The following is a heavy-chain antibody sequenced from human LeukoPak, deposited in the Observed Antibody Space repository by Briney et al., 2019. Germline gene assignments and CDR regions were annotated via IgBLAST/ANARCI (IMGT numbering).Heavy chain of an antibody. V-gene: IGHV4-4*02. CDR3: ARDFYYDILTGYFEGGNYFDY. CDR2: IYHSGST. Sequence: SETLSLTCAVSGGSISSSNWWSWVRQPPGKGLEWIGEIYHSGSTNYNPSLKSRVTISVDTSKNQFSLKLSSVTAADTAVYYCARDFYYDILTGYFEGGNYFDYWGQGTLVTVSS. CDR1: GGSISSSNW. J-gene: IGHJ4*02. D-gene: IGHD3-9*01.